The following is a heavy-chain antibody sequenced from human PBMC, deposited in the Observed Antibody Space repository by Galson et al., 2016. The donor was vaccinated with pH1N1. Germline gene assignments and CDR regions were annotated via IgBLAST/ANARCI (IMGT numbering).Heavy chain of an antibody. D-gene: IGHD3-10*01. CDR3: ATETGSSGMDV. V-gene: IGHV1-69*02. CDR1: GGTLSRHT. J-gene: IGHJ6*02. CDR2: ILPIVGIT. Sequence: SVKVSCKASGGTLSRHTISWVRQAPGQGLEWMGRILPIVGITNYAQKLQGRGTILADRFTSTVSMELGGLTSDDTAVYDCATETGSSGMDVWDQGTTVTVSS.